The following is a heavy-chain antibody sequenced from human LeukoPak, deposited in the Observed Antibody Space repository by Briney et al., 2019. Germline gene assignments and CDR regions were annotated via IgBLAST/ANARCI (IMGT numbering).Heavy chain of an antibody. CDR3: ARGMGGYGGYDY. V-gene: IGHV3-66*01. CDR2: IYSGGSS. Sequence: GGSLRLSCAASGFTFSSYAMSWVRQAPGKGLEWVSVIYSGGSSYYADSVKGRFTISRDNSKNTVYLQMNSLRVEDTAVYYCARGMGGYGGYDYWGQGTLVTVSS. D-gene: IGHD5-12*01. CDR1: GFTFSSYA. J-gene: IGHJ4*02.